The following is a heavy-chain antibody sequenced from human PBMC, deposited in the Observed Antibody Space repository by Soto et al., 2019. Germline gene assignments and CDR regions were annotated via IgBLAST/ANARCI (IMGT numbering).Heavy chain of an antibody. CDR3: AGSTYYYDSSGYPDYYGMDV. CDR2: IYYSGST. Sequence: SETLSLTCTVSGGSISSYYWSWIRQPPGKGLEWIGYIYYSGSTNYNPSLKSRVTISVDTSKNQFSLKLSSVTAADTAVYYCAGSTYYYDSSGYPDYYGMDVWGQGTTVTVSS. V-gene: IGHV4-59*01. D-gene: IGHD3-22*01. J-gene: IGHJ6*02. CDR1: GGSISSYY.